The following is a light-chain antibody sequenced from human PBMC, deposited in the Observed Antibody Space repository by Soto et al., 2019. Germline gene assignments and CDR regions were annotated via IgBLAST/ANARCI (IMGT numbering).Light chain of an antibody. Sequence: QSVLTQPPSASGSPGQSVTISCTGTSSDIGAYIYVSWYQQHPGKAPKLMISEVSRRPSGVPERFSGSKSGNTASLTVSGLQADDEAHYYWSSYAGSNNFVFGTGTKLTVL. CDR2: EVS. V-gene: IGLV2-8*01. J-gene: IGLJ1*01. CDR3: SSYAGSNNFV. CDR1: SSDIGAYIY.